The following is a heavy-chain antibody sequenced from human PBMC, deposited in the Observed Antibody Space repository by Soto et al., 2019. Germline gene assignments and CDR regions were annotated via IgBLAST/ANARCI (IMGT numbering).Heavy chain of an antibody. Sequence: QVQLVQSGAEVKKPGASVKVSCKASGYTFTDYGLTWVRQAPGQGLEWMGWISGYNGNTNYAQKLQGRVTMTTDTTTSTGTRGLRSLRSNDAGVYYCASGGRGGSYPYWGQEPLVTVSS. V-gene: IGHV1-18*01. D-gene: IGHD1-26*01. CDR2: ISGYNGNT. CDR1: GYTFTDYG. J-gene: IGHJ4*02. CDR3: ASGGRGGSYPY.